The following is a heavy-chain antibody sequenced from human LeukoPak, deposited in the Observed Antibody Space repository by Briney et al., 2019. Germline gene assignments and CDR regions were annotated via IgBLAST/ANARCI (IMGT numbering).Heavy chain of an antibody. Sequence: PSETLSLTCTVSGGSISSSSYYWGWIRQPPGKGLEGIGSFYYSGSTYYNSSLKSRVTISVDTSKNQFSLRLSSVTAADAAVYYCGNYYESSDYYSADSWGQGTLVTVSS. V-gene: IGHV4-39*07. J-gene: IGHJ4*02. CDR1: GGSISSSSYY. D-gene: IGHD3-22*01. CDR3: GNYYESSDYYSADS. CDR2: FYYSGST.